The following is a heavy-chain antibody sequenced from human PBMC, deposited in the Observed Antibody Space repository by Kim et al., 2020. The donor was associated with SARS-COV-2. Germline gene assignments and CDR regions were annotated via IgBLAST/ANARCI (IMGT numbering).Heavy chain of an antibody. CDR1: GFTFRSCG. V-gene: IGHV3-30-3*01. D-gene: IGHD3-10*02. J-gene: IGHJ6*02. CDR2: ISYDGSNK. CDR3: ARGPGSRVRGVTYSYYGMDV. Sequence: GGSLRLSCAASGFTFRSCGIHWVRQAPGKGLEWVAFISYDGSNKNYADSVKGRFTISRDNSKNTLYLQMNSLRGEDTALYYCARGPGSRVRGVTYSYYGMDVWGQGTTVTVSS.